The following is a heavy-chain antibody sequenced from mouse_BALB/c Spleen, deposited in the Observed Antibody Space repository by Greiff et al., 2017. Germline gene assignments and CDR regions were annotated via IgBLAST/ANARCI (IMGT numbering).Heavy chain of an antibody. CDR3: ARGVWLSYYFDY. CDR2: ISSGSSTI. D-gene: IGHD2-2*01. V-gene: IGHV5-17*02. J-gene: IGHJ2*01. CDR1: GFTFSSFG. Sequence: DVMLVESGGGLVQPGGSRKLSCAASGFTFSSFGMHWVRQAPEKGLEWVAYISSGSSTIYYADTVKGRFTISRDNPKNTLFLQMTSLRSEDTAMYYCARGVWLSYYFDYWGQGTTLTVSS.